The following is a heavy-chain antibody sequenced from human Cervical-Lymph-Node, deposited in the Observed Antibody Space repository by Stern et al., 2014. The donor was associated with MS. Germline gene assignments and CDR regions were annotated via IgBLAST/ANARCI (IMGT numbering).Heavy chain of an antibody. V-gene: IGHV4-31*03. CDR1: GGSINGYY. Sequence: VQLVESGPGLVKPSQTLSLTCTVSGGSINGYYWSWIRQHPGQGLEWIGYIYYSGSTSFQNPSLKSRVIISVDSSKNLFSLKLSSVTAADTAVYYCARVSEDDLTDWYFDLWGRGTLVTVSA. D-gene: IGHD3/OR15-3a*01. CDR3: ARVSEDDLTDWYFDL. J-gene: IGHJ2*01. CDR2: IYYSGST.